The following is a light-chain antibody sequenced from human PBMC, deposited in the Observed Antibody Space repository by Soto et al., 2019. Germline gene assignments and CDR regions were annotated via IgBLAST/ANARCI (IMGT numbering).Light chain of an antibody. V-gene: IGLV2-8*01. CDR1: SSDVGEYKY. CDR2: EVS. Sequence: HSALTQPPSASGSPGQSVTISCTGSSSDVGEYKYVSWYQQHPGKAPKLIIYEVSKRPSGIPGRFSGSKSGNTASLTVAGLQAADEADYYCSSYGGFNDVLFGGGTKVTVL. J-gene: IGLJ2*01. CDR3: SSYGGFNDVL.